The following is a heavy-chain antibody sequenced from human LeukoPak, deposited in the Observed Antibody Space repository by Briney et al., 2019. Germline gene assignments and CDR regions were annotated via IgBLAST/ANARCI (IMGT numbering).Heavy chain of an antibody. D-gene: IGHD3-22*01. V-gene: IGHV1-69*05. CDR3: AFSYYYDSSGYRAGYYYYMDV. CDR1: GGTFSSYA. CDR2: IIPIFGTA. J-gene: IGHJ6*03. Sequence: SVKVSCKASGGTFSSYAISWVRQAPGQGLEWMGGIIPIFGTANYAQKFQGRVTITTDETTSTAYMELSSLRSEDTAVYYCAFSYYYDSSGYRAGYYYYMDVWGKGTTVTVSS.